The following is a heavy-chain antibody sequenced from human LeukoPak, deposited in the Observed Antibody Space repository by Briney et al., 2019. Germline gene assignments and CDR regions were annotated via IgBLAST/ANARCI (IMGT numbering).Heavy chain of an antibody. Sequence: SETLSLTCSVSGGSITSYYWSWIRQPPGKGLEWIGYIHYSGSTNYNPSLKSRVTTSVDTSKKQFSLKLRSVTAADTAVYYCARSVSWGLLVRDDAFDIWGQGTMVTVSS. V-gene: IGHV4-59*08. D-gene: IGHD2-21*01. J-gene: IGHJ3*02. CDR2: IHYSGST. CDR3: ARSVSWGLLVRDDAFDI. CDR1: GGSITSYY.